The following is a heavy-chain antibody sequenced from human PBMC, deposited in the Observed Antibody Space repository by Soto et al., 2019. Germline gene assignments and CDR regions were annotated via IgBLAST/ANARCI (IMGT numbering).Heavy chain of an antibody. Sequence: PSETLSLTCTVSGGSISSGGYYWSWIRQHPGKGLEWIGYIYYSGSTYYNPSLKSRVTISVDTPKNQFSLKLSSVTAADTAVYYCARDQDSGSYLGNYYYGMDVWGQGTTVTVSS. V-gene: IGHV4-31*03. J-gene: IGHJ6*02. CDR1: GGSISSGGYY. CDR3: ARDQDSGSYLGNYYYGMDV. CDR2: IYYSGST. D-gene: IGHD1-26*01.